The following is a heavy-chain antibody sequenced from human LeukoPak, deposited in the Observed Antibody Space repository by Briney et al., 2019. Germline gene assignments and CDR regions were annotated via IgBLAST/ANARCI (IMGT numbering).Heavy chain of an antibody. CDR2: IYWDDDK. Sequence: SGPTLVNPTQTLTLTCTFSGFSPSTGGVGVGWIRQPPGKALEWLALIYWDDDKRYSPSLKSRLTITKDTSKNQVVLTMTNMDPVDTATYYCAHRPAAAGIHNWFDPWGQGTLVTVSS. CDR3: AHRPAAAGIHNWFDP. D-gene: IGHD6-13*01. CDR1: GFSPSTGGVG. V-gene: IGHV2-5*02. J-gene: IGHJ5*02.